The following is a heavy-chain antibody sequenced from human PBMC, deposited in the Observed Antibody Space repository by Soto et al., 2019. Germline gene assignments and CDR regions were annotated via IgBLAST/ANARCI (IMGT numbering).Heavy chain of an antibody. Sequence: SETLSLTCTVSGGSISSSSYYWGWIRQPPGKGLEWIGSIYYSGSTYYNPSLKSRVTISVDTSKNQFSLKLSSVTAADTAVYYCARGGAAGPFDPWGQGTLVTVSA. CDR3: ARGGAAGPFDP. D-gene: IGHD6-13*01. CDR1: GGSISSSSYY. CDR2: IYYSGST. J-gene: IGHJ5*02. V-gene: IGHV4-39*01.